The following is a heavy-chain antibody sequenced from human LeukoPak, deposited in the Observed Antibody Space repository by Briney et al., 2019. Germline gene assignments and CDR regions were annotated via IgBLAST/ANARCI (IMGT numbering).Heavy chain of an antibody. CDR3: ARDFSSRYGSGSYFDY. V-gene: IGHV4-59*02. D-gene: IGHD3-10*01. CDR2: IYDSGST. Sequence: KASETLSLTCSVSGGSVSSYYWSWIRQPPGKGLEWIGYIYDSGSTNYNPSLKSRVTISVDTSKNQFSLKLSSVTAADTAVYYCARDFSSRYGSGSYFDYWGQGTLVTVSS. J-gene: IGHJ4*02. CDR1: GGSVSSYY.